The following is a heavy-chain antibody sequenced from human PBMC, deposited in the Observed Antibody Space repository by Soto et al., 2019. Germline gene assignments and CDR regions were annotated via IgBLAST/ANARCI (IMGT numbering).Heavy chain of an antibody. CDR3: ARLPRGIVLRFLEWPTTNGGFDY. D-gene: IGHD3-3*01. J-gene: IGHJ4*02. Sequence: QLQLQESGPGLVKPSETLSLTCTVSGGSISSSSYYWGWIRQPPGKGLEWIGSIYYSGSTYYNPSLKSRVTISVDTSKNQFSLKLSSVTAADTAVYYCARLPRGIVLRFLEWPTTNGGFDYWGQGTLVTVSS. CDR2: IYYSGST. CDR1: GGSISSSSYY. V-gene: IGHV4-39*01.